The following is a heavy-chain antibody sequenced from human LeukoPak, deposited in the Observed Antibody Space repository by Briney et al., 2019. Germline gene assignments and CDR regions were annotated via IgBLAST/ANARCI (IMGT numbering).Heavy chain of an antibody. J-gene: IGHJ5*02. CDR1: GGSISSYY. V-gene: IGHV4-4*07. Sequence: SETPSLTCTVSGGSISSYYWSWVRQPAGKGLEWIGRIYTSGSTNYNPSLKSRVTMSVDTSKNQFSLKLSSVTAADTAVYYCARDYAITGTTRWFDPWGQGTLVTVSS. CDR2: IYTSGST. CDR3: ARDYAITGTTRWFDP. D-gene: IGHD1-20*01.